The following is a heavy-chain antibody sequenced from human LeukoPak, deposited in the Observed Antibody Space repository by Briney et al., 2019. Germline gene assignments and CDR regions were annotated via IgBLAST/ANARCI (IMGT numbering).Heavy chain of an antibody. CDR2: ISGSGGST. V-gene: IGHV3-23*01. J-gene: IGHJ3*02. Sequence: GGSLRLSCAASGFTFSSYAMSWVRQAPGKGLEWVSAISGSGGSTYYADSVKGRFTISRDNSKNTLYLQMNSLRAEDTAVYYCAKDLVRIVVVPAAMPGDYSNFAIAFDIWGQGTMVTVSS. D-gene: IGHD2-2*01. CDR1: GFTFSSYA. CDR3: AKDLVRIVVVPAAMPGDYSNFAIAFDI.